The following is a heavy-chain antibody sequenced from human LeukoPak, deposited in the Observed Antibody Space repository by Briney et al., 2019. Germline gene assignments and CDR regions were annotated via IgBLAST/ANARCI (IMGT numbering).Heavy chain of an antibody. J-gene: IGHJ4*02. V-gene: IGHV1-24*01. CDR3: ATVDSGWGTFDY. Sequence: ASVKVSCKVSGYTLTELSMHWVRQAPGKGLEWMGGFDPEDGETIYAQKFQGRVTMTEDTSTDTAYMELSSLRSEDTAVYYCATVDSGWGTFDYWGQGTLVTVSS. CDR2: FDPEDGET. D-gene: IGHD6-19*01. CDR1: GYTLTELS.